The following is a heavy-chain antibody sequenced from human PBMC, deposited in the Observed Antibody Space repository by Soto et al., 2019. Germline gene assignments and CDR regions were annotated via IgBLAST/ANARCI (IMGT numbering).Heavy chain of an antibody. D-gene: IGHD3-10*01. CDR2: ISAYNGNT. J-gene: IGHJ5*02. CDR3: ARGQGGKVRGVKINWFDP. V-gene: IGHV1-18*01. Sequence: QVRLVQSGAEVKKPGASVKVSCKASGYTFTSYGISWVRQAPGQGLEWMGWISAYNGNTNYAQKLQGRVTMTTDTSTSTAYMELRSLRSDDTAVYYWARGQGGKVRGVKINWFDPWGQGTLVTVSS. CDR1: GYTFTSYG.